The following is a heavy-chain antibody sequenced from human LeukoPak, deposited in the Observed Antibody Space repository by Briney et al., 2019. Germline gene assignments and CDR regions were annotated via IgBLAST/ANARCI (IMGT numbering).Heavy chain of an antibody. Sequence: GGSLRLSCAGSGFTFSSYTMNWVRQAPGEGLEWVASICSSSTYIYYADSLKGRLTISRDNAKSSLYLQMNSLRAEDTAVYYCARDLKMVVGTTAYYYGMDVWGQGTTVTVSS. D-gene: IGHD3-22*01. CDR2: ICSSSTYI. V-gene: IGHV3-21*01. CDR1: GFTFSSYT. CDR3: ARDLKMVVGTTAYYYGMDV. J-gene: IGHJ6*02.